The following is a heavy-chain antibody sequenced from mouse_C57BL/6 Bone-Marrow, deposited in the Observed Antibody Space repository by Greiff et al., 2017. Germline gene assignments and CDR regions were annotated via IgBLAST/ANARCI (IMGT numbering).Heavy chain of an antibody. CDR1: GYSFTGYY. J-gene: IGHJ3*01. Sequence: VQLQQSGPELVKPGASVKISCKASGYSFTGYYMNWVKQSPEKSLEWIGEITPSTGGTTYNQKFKAKATLTVDKSASTAYMQLKSLTSEDSAVDYGARWAYWGQGTLVTVSA. V-gene: IGHV1-42*01. CDR2: ITPSTGGT. CDR3: ARWAY.